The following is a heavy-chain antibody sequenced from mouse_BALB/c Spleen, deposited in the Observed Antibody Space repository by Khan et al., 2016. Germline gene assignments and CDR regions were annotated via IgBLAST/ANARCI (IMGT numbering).Heavy chain of an antibody. CDR2: ISSGGST. V-gene: IGHV5-6-5*01. Sequence: EVELVESGGGLVKPGGSLKLSCAASGFTFSSYAMSWVRQTPEQRLEWVASISSGGSTFYPDILKDRFTISRDNARNILYLQMRSLRAEDTTMYYCASKVYYFDYWGQGTTLTVSS. CDR3: ASKVYYFDY. CDR1: GFTFSSYA. J-gene: IGHJ2*01.